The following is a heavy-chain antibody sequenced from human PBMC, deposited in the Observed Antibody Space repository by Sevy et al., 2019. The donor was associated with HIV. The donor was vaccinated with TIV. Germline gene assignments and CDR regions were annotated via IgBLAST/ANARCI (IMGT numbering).Heavy chain of an antibody. CDR3: ARTSRFLEWLLPGGPDYGMDV. D-gene: IGHD3-3*01. CDR2: IYHSGST. CDR1: GYSISSGYY. V-gene: IGHV4-38-2*02. J-gene: IGHJ6*02. Sequence: SETPSLTCTVSGYSISSGYYWGWIRQPPGKGLEWIGSIYHSGSTYYNPSLKSRVTISVDTSKNQFSLKPSSVTAADTAMYYCARTSRFLEWLLPGGPDYGMDVWGQGTTVTVSS.